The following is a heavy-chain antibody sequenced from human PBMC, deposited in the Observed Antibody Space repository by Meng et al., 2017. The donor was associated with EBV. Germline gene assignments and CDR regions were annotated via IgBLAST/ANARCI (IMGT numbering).Heavy chain of an antibody. CDR3: ARGRGVYCSGGSCYPGWFDP. CDR1: GYTFTSYD. D-gene: IGHD2-15*01. J-gene: IGHJ5*02. Sequence: QVQVVQSGAEVKKPGAPVKGSGKASGYTFTSYDINWVRQATGQGLEWMGWMNPNSGNTGYAQKFQGRVTMTRNTSISTAYMELSSLRSEDTAVYYCARGRGVYCSGGSCYPGWFDPWGQGTLVTVSS. CDR2: MNPNSGNT. V-gene: IGHV1-8*01.